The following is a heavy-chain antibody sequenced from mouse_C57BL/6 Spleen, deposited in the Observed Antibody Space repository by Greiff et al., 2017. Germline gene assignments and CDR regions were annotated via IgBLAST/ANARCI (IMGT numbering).Heavy chain of an antibody. J-gene: IGHJ2*01. D-gene: IGHD4-1*01. Sequence: QVQLKQPGAELVKPGASVKLSCKASGYTFTSYWMHWVKQRPGQGLEWIGMIHPNSGSTNYNEKFKSKATLTVDKSSSTAYMQLSRLTSEDSAVYYGAKEGGNWDGWDYWGQGTTLTVSS. V-gene: IGHV1-64*01. CDR2: IHPNSGST. CDR1: GYTFTSYW. CDR3: AKEGGNWDGWDY.